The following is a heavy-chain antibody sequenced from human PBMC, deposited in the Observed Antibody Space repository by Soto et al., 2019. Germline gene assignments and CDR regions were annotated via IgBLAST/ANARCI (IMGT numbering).Heavy chain of an antibody. J-gene: IGHJ6*02. V-gene: IGHV1-18*01. Sequence: GASVKVSCKASGYTFTSYGISWVRQAPGQGLEWMGWISAYNGNTNYAQKLQGRVTMTTDTSTSTAYMELRSLRSDDTAVYYCARRGDHDFWSGYYSLFDYGMDVWGQGTTVTVSS. CDR3: ARRGDHDFWSGYYSLFDYGMDV. CDR1: GYTFTSYG. D-gene: IGHD3-3*01. CDR2: ISAYNGNT.